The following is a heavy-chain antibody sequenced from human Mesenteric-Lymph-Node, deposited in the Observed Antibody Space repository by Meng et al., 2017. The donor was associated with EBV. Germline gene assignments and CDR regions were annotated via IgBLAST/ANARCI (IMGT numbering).Heavy chain of an antibody. CDR1: GYRFIAYN. J-gene: IGHJ5*02. Sequence: QVQLVQSGAEVKKPGASVKVSCKASGYRFIAYNIHWVRQAPGQGLEWMGRINPYSGGTNYAQKFQGRVTMTSDTSISTAYLELSRLRSDDTAVYYCARATVKNWFDPWGQGTLVTVSS. D-gene: IGHD4-17*01. CDR3: ARATVKNWFDP. CDR2: INPYSGGT. V-gene: IGHV1-2*06.